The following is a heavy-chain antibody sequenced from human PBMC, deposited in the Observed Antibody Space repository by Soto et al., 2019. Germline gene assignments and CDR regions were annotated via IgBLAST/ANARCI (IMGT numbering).Heavy chain of an antibody. Sequence: SETLSLTCTVSGGSISSGGYYWSWIRQHPGKGLELSGYNYYSGSTYYNPSLKSRVTISVDTSKHQFSLKLSPVTAADPAVYNCARESNYYGSGSYYTWFGPWGQGTLVTVSS. J-gene: IGHJ5*02. CDR1: GGSISSGGYY. V-gene: IGHV4-31*03. CDR3: ARESNYYGSGSYYTWFGP. CDR2: NYYSGST. D-gene: IGHD3-10*01.